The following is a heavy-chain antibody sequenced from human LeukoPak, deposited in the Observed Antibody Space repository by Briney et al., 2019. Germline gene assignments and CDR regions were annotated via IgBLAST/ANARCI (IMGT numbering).Heavy chain of an antibody. Sequence: ASVKVSCKASGYSLTTYGISWVRQAPGHGLEWMGWISPYNGNTNYAQKVQGRVTMTTDTSTSTAYMELTSLRSDDTAIYYCARDGVTSRGYFLHWGQGTLVTVSS. D-gene: IGHD2-21*02. CDR1: GYSLTTYG. V-gene: IGHV1-18*01. CDR2: ISPYNGNT. J-gene: IGHJ1*01. CDR3: ARDGVTSRGYFLH.